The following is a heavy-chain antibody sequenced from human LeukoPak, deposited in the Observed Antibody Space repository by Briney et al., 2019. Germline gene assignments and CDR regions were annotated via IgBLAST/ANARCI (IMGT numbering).Heavy chain of an antibody. D-gene: IGHD3-16*01. CDR2: IYTSGST. CDR3: ARDMRLRLGLGAFDI. Sequence: PSETLSLTCTVSGGSISSYYWSWIRQPAGKGLEWIGRIYTSGSTNYNPPLKSRVTMSVDTSKNQFSLKLSSVTAADTAVYYCARDMRLRLGLGAFDIWGQGTMVTVSS. J-gene: IGHJ3*02. V-gene: IGHV4-4*07. CDR1: GGSISSYY.